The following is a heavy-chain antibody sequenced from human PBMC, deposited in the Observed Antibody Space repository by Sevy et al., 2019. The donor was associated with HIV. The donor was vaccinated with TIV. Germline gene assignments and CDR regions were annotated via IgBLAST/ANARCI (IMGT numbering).Heavy chain of an antibody. Sequence: GGSLRLSCAASGFTFNRYSMHWVRQAPGKGLEWVATISFDATNKHYPDSVKGRFTISRDNLQNSLFLQMDCLGPEDTAVYYCALERLSSDVAEYFQNWGQGTLVTVSS. CDR3: ALERLSSDVAEYFQN. CDR1: GFTFNRYS. V-gene: IGHV3-30-3*01. D-gene: IGHD1-1*01. CDR2: ISFDATNK. J-gene: IGHJ1*01.